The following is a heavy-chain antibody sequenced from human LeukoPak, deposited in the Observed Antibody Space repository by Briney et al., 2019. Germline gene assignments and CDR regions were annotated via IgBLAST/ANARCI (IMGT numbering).Heavy chain of an antibody. CDR1: GGSISSYY. Sequence: SETLSLTCTVSGGSISSYYWSWIRQPPGKGLEWIVYIFYSGSTHYNPSLKSRVTVSVDTSKNQFSLKLSSVTAADTAVYYCARATMVRGVIIYYYYYYMDVWGKGTTVTVSS. CDR2: IFYSGST. V-gene: IGHV4-59*12. CDR3: ARATMVRGVIIYYYYYYMDV. D-gene: IGHD3-10*01. J-gene: IGHJ6*03.